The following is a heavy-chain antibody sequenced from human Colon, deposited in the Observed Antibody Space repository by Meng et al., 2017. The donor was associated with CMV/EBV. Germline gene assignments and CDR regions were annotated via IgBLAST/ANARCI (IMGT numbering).Heavy chain of an antibody. CDR2: IYFSGST. D-gene: IGHD6-19*01. J-gene: IGHJ4*02. CDR1: GASFSDYY. V-gene: IGHV4-34*01. CDR3: ARGIAVAGLFDY. Sequence: SETLSLTCAVSGASFSDYYWNWIRQPPGKGPEWLGSIYFSGSTYHNPSLESRVTISVDPSKNQFSLWLRSVTAADTAVYYCARGIAVAGLFDYWGQGTLVTVSS.